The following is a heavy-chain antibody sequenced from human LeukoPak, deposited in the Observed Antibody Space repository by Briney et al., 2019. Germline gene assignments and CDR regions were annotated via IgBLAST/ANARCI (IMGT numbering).Heavy chain of an antibody. CDR3: AKPSDV. Sequence: GGSLRLSCAASGFSFSTYGMHWVRQAPGKGLEWVAVISYDGSNKYYADSVKGRFTISRDNSKNTLYLQMNSLRAEDTAVYYCAKPSDVWGKGTTVTVSS. J-gene: IGHJ6*04. V-gene: IGHV3-30*18. CDR2: ISYDGSNK. CDR1: GFSFSTYG.